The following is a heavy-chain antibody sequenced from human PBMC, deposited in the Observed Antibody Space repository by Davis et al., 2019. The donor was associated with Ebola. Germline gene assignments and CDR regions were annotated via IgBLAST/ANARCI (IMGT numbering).Heavy chain of an antibody. CDR3: ARGALERNLDY. J-gene: IGHJ4*02. V-gene: IGHV4-59*01. Sequence: MPSETLSLTCTVSGGSISSYYWSWIRQPPGKGLEWIGYIYYSGSTNYNPSLKSRVTISVDTSKNQFSLKLSSVTAADTAVYYCARGALERNLDYWGQGTLVTVSS. CDR2: IYYSGST. D-gene: IGHD1-1*01. CDR1: GGSISSYY.